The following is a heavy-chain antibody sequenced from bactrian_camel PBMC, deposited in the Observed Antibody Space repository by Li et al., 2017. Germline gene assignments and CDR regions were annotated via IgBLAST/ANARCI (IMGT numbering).Heavy chain of an antibody. D-gene: IGHD2*01. V-gene: IGHV3-2*01. CDR3: ATAPLYTCTASRIASVVDGLPTGGPKY. CDR1: GITDSTYC. J-gene: IGHJ4*01. Sequence: HVQLVESGGGAAQPGGYLTLSCAASGITDSTYCIGWFRQAPGQGLEWVSSIYGDGQKTYYGDSVKGRFTISRDNAKNTVYLQMNSLNPEDTGMYYCATAPLYTCTASRIASVVDGLPTGGPKYWGQGTQVTVS. CDR2: IYGDGQKT.